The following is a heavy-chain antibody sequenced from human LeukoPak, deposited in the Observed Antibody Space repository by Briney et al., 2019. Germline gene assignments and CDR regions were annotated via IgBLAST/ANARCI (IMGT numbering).Heavy chain of an antibody. Sequence: ASVTVSCMASGGTFSSCAINWVRQAPGQGLEWMGRIIPILGIANYAQKFQGRVTITADKSTRTAYTELSSLRSEDTAVYYCARHHRTTTDAFDIWGQGTMVTVSS. CDR2: IIPILGIA. CDR1: GGTFSSCA. CDR3: ARHHRTTTDAFDI. D-gene: IGHD2/OR15-2a*01. V-gene: IGHV1-69*04. J-gene: IGHJ3*02.